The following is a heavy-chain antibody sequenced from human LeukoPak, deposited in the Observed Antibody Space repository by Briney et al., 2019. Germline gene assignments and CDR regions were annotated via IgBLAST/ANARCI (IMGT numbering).Heavy chain of an antibody. CDR3: AGEGYSYGYDY. D-gene: IGHD5-18*01. CDR2: ISYDGSNK. V-gene: IGHV3-30*04. Sequence: GGSLRLSCAASGVTFSSYAMRWVRQAPGKGLEWVAVISYDGSNKYYADSVKGRFTISRDNSKNTLYLQMNSLRAEDTAVYYCAGEGYSYGYDYWGQGTLVTVSS. J-gene: IGHJ4*02. CDR1: GVTFSSYA.